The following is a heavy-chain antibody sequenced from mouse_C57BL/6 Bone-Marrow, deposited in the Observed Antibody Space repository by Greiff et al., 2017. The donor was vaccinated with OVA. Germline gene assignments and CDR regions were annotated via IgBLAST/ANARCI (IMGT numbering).Heavy chain of an antibody. J-gene: IGHJ2*01. Sequence: QVQLQQPGAELVKPGASVKLSCKASGYTFTSYWMQWVKQRPGQGLEWIGEIDPSDSYTNYNQKFEGKATLTVDTSSSTAYMQLSSLTSEDSAVYYCARSPSPYYYGSSYEDYWGQGTTLTVSS. V-gene: IGHV1-50*01. CDR2: IDPSDSYT. D-gene: IGHD1-1*01. CDR1: GYTFTSYW. CDR3: ARSPSPYYYGSSYEDY.